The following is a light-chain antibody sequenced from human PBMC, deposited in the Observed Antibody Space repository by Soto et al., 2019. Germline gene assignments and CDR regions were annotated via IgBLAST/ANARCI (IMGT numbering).Light chain of an antibody. CDR1: QSVSSSY. J-gene: IGKJ2*01. CDR2: GAS. Sequence: EIVLTQSPGTLSLSPGGRANLSCRGSQSVSSSYLAWYQQKPGQAPRLLIYGASSRATGIPDRFSGSGSGTDFTLTISRLEPEDFAVYYCQQYGSSPRYTFGQGTKLEIK. V-gene: IGKV3-20*01. CDR3: QQYGSSPRYT.